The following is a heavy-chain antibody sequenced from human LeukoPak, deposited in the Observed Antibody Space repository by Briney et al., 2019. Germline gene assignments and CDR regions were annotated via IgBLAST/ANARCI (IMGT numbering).Heavy chain of an antibody. V-gene: IGHV4-59*01. CDR2: IYYSGST. Sequence: SETLSLTYTVSGGSISSYYWSWIRQPPGKGLEWIGYIYYSGSTNYNPSLKSRVTISVDTSKNQFSLKLSSVTAADTAVYYCARVENYYDSTELNWFDPWGQGTLVTVSS. CDR1: GGSISSYY. D-gene: IGHD3-22*01. J-gene: IGHJ5*02. CDR3: ARVENYYDSTELNWFDP.